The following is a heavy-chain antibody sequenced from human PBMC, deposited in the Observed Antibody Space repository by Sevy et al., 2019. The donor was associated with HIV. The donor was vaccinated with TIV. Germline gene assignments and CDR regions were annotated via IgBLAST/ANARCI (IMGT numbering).Heavy chain of an antibody. D-gene: IGHD3-22*01. J-gene: IGHJ4*02. CDR3: ARDLSSGYGFNY. CDR2: IYYSGST. V-gene: IGHV4-59*01. CDR1: GGSISSYY. Sequence: SETLSLTCTVSGGSISSYYWSWIRQPPGKGLEWIGYIYYSGSTNYNPSLKSRVTISVDTSKNQFSLKLSSVTAADTAVYYCARDLSSGYGFNYWGQGTLVTVSS.